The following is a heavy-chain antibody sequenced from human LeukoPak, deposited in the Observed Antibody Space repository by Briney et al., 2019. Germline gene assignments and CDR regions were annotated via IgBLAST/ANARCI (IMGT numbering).Heavy chain of an antibody. CDR3: ARRRVQPVYYGMDV. V-gene: IGHV4-39*01. CDR1: GVSISSSSYY. J-gene: IGHJ6*02. CDR2: IYYSGST. Sequence: SETLSLTCTVSGVSISSSSYYWGWIRQPPGKGLEWIGSIYYSGSTYYNPSLKSRVTISVDTSKNQFSLKLSSVTAADTAVYYCARRRVQPVYYGMDVWGQGTTVTVSS. D-gene: IGHD6-13*01.